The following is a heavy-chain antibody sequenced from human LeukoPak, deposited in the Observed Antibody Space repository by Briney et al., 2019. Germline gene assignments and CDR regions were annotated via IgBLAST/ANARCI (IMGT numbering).Heavy chain of an antibody. Sequence: ASVKVSCKASGYTFTGYYMHWVRQAPGQGLEWMGWINPNGGGTNYAQKFQGRVTMTRDTSISTAYMELSRLRSDDTAVYYCARVRYSGSHLLDYWGQGTLVTVSS. D-gene: IGHD1-26*01. V-gene: IGHV1-2*02. J-gene: IGHJ4*02. CDR1: GYTFTGYY. CDR2: INPNGGGT. CDR3: ARVRYSGSHLLDY.